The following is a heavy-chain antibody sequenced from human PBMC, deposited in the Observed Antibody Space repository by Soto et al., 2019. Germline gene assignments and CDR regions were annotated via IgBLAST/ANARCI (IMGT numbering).Heavy chain of an antibody. CDR2: IIPIFGTA. V-gene: IGHV1-69*01. CDR1: GGTFSSYA. Sequence: QVQLVQSGAEVKKPGSSVKVSCKASGGTFSSYAISWVRQAPGQGLEWMGGIIPIFGTANYAQKFQGRVKITADESTSTAYMELGSMRSEATAVYYCARDQITMIARGFDPWGQGTLVTVSS. J-gene: IGHJ5*02. CDR3: ARDQITMIARGFDP. D-gene: IGHD3-22*01.